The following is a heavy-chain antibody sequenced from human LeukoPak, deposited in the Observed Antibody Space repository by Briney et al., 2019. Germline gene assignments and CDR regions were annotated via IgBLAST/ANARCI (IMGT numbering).Heavy chain of an antibody. D-gene: IGHD3-3*01. V-gene: IGHV1-2*02. CDR2: INPNSGGT. J-gene: IGHJ3*02. Sequence: ASVKVSCKASGYTFTGYYMHWVRQAPGQGLEWMGWINPNSGGTNYAQKFQGRVTMTRDTSISTAYMELSRLRSDDTAVYYCAGVYYDFWSGYVDAFDIWGQGTMVTVSS. CDR3: AGVYYDFWSGYVDAFDI. CDR1: GYTFTGYY.